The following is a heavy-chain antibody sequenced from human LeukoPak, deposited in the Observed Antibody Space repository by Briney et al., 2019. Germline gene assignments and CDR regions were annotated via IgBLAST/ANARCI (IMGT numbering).Heavy chain of an antibody. CDR3: ANGGYCSSSSCYPKWFDP. J-gene: IGHJ5*02. V-gene: IGHV4-59*01. D-gene: IGHD2-2*01. Sequence: PSETLSLTCSVSGGSISSYYWSWIWKPPGKGLERIGSVYHSGSTNYNPSLKSRVTMSVDTSKNQFSLKLRSVTAADTAVYYCANGGYCSSSSCYPKWFDPWGQGTLVTVSS. CDR2: VYHSGST. CDR1: GGSISSYY.